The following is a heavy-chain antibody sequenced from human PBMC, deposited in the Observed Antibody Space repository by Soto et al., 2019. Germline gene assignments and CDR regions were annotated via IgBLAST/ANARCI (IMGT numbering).Heavy chain of an antibody. D-gene: IGHD5-18*01. CDR1: GFTFSSYE. V-gene: IGHV3-48*03. CDR3: ARDFYGGYTYGPGDY. CDR2: ISSSGSTI. Sequence: PGGSLRLSCAASGFTFSSYEMNWVRQAPGKGLEWVSYISSSGSTIYYADSVKGRFTISRDNAKRSLYLQMKSLRAEDTAVYYCARDFYGGYTYGPGDYWGQGAMVTVYS. J-gene: IGHJ4*02.